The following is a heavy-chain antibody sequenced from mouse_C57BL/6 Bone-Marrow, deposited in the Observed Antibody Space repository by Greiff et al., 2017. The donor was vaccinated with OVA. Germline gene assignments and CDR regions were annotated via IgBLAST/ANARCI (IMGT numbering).Heavy chain of an antibody. V-gene: IGHV5-16*01. Sequence: EVKVVESEGGLVQPGSSMKLSCTASGFTFSDYYMAWVRQVPEKGLEWVANINYDGSSTYYLDSLKSRFIISRDNAKNILYLQMSSLKSEDTATYYCARDEDYWGQGTTLTVSS. CDR3: ARDEDY. CDR2: INYDGSST. J-gene: IGHJ2*01. CDR1: GFTFSDYY.